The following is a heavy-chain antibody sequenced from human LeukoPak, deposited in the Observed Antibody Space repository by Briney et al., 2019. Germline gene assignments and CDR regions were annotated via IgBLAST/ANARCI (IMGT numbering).Heavy chain of an antibody. CDR2: ISISGST. V-gene: IGHV4-61*02. D-gene: IGHD3-9*01. CDR3: ARGFDWLDY. J-gene: IGHJ4*02. Sequence: SETLSLTCTVSGGSISSGSSYWNWIRQPAGKGLEWIGRISISGSTSYNPSLKSRVTISLDTSKHHVSLRLNSVTAADTAVYYCARGFDWLDYWGQGTLVTVSS. CDR1: GGSISSGSSY.